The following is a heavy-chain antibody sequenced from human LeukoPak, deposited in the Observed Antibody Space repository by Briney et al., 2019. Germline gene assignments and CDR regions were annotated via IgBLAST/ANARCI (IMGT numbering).Heavy chain of an antibody. V-gene: IGHV3-7*01. D-gene: IGHD3-22*01. CDR3: ALRASGYYYDGSY. CDR2: IKQDGSEK. CDR1: GFTFSSYW. J-gene: IGHJ4*02. Sequence: QPGGSLRLSCAASGFTFSSYWMSWVRQAPGKGLEWVANIKQDGSEKYYVDSVKGRFTISRDNAKNSLYLQMNSLRAEDTAVYYRALRASGYYYDGSYWGQGTLVTVSS.